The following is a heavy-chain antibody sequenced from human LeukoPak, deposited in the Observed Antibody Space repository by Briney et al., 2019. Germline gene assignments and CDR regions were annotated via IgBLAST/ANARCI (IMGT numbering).Heavy chain of an antibody. CDR2: IYYSGST. Sequence: SETLSLTCTVSGGSISSYYWSWIRQPPGKGLEWIGYIYYSGSTNYNPSLKSRVTISVDTSKNQFSLKLSSVTAADTAVYYCARFRGIVGATGAFGYWGQGTLVTVSS. CDR3: ARFRGIVGATGAFGY. J-gene: IGHJ4*02. CDR1: GGSISSYY. V-gene: IGHV4-59*01. D-gene: IGHD1-26*01.